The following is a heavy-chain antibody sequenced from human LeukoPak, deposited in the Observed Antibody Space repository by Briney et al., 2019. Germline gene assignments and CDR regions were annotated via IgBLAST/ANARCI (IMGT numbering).Heavy chain of an antibody. D-gene: IGHD6-19*01. Sequence: SETLSLTCIVSGGSIGSNYWSWIRQPAGKGLECIGRIYPSGSTNYNPFLKSRITMSVDTSKNQFSLKLSSVTAADTAVYYCARDKRVAVAGTYIYYYYMDVWGNGTTVTISS. CDR1: GGSIGSNY. J-gene: IGHJ6*03. CDR3: ARDKRVAVAGTYIYYYYMDV. CDR2: IYPSGST. V-gene: IGHV4-4*07.